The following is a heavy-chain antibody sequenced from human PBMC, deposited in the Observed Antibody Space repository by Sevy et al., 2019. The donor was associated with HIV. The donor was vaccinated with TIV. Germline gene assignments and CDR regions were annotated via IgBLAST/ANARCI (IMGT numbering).Heavy chain of an antibody. Sequence: ASVKVSCQASGYTFRHYWIHWMRQAPGQGPEWMGWINPNNGDTLYAQTFQGRVTMTRDICISAAYMELNWLSSDDTAVYYCARDAGIYGPPWWFDPWGQGTLVTVSS. V-gene: IGHV1-2*02. CDR2: INPNNGDT. D-gene: IGHD3-10*01. CDR1: GYTFRHYW. CDR3: ARDAGIYGPPWWFDP. J-gene: IGHJ5*02.